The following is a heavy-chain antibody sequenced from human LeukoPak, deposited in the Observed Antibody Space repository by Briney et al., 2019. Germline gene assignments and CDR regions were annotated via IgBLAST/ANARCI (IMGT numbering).Heavy chain of an antibody. CDR1: GYTFTGYY. CDR2: INPNSGGT. D-gene: IGHD1-14*01. V-gene: IGHV1-2*02. J-gene: IGHJ4*02. CDR3: ARGRATTRVLPFAY. Sequence: ASVKVSCKASGYTFTGYYMHWVRQAPGQGLEWMGWINPNSGGTNYAQKFQGRVTMTRDTSISTAYMELSRLRSGDTAVYYCARGRATTRVLPFAYWGQGTLVTVSS.